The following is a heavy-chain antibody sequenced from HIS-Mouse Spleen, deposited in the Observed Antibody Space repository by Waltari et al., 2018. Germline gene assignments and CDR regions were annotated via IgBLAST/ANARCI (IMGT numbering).Heavy chain of an antibody. D-gene: IGHD6-13*01. CDR3: ARDSAAWVAAAAYYFDY. J-gene: IGHJ4*02. CDR1: GGSISSSSYH. CDR2: IYYSGST. Sequence: QLQLQESRPGLVKASETLSLTCTVPGGSISSSSYHLGWSRQHPGKGLEWIGSIYYSGSTYYNPSLKSRVTISVDTSKNQFSLKLSSVTAADTAVYYCARDSAAWVAAAAYYFDYWGQGTLVTVSS. V-gene: IGHV4-39*07.